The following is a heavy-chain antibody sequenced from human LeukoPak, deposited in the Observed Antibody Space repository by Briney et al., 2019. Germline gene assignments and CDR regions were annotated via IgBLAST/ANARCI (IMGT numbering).Heavy chain of an antibody. J-gene: IGHJ1*01. V-gene: IGHV3-66*01. CDR1: GFTVSTNY. CDR3: AAYCSSGSCLLGH. Sequence: PGGSLRLSCAVSGFTVSTNYMGWVRQAPGKGLDWVSVFHSGDSTYNADSVKGRIIISSDASKNTVYLQMNSLRAEDSAVYYCAAYCSSGSCLLGHWGQGTLVTVSS. CDR2: FHSGDST. D-gene: IGHD2-15*01.